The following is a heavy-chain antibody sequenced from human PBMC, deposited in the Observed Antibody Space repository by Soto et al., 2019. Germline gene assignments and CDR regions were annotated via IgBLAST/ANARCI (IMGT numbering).Heavy chain of an antibody. J-gene: IGHJ4*02. V-gene: IGHV4-39*02. CDR3: ARVYYYDSSGLHFFSY. D-gene: IGHD3-22*01. CDR2: IYYSGST. Sequence: LETLSLTYAVAAGSIISSNYWGWIRQPPGKGLEWIGSIYYSGSTSYNPSLESRVTISVDTSKNQFSLKLSSVTAADTAIYYCARVYYYDSSGLHFFSYWGQGTLVTVSS. CDR1: AGSIISSNY.